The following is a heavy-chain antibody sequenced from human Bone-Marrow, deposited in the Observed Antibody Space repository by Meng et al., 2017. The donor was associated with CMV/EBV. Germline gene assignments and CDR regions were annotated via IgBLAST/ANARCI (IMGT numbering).Heavy chain of an antibody. D-gene: IGHD3-3*01. CDR1: GYTFTDYY. V-gene: IGHV1-2*02. J-gene: IGHJ6*02. Sequence: ASVKVSCKASGYTFTDYYMHWVRQAPGQGLEWMGWINPNSGGTNYAQKFQGRVTMTRDTSISTAYMELSRLRSDDTAVYYCTVGPGGRFLEWPKIIGFDYGMDVWGQGTTVTVSS. CDR3: TVGPGGRFLEWPKIIGFDYGMDV. CDR2: INPNSGGT.